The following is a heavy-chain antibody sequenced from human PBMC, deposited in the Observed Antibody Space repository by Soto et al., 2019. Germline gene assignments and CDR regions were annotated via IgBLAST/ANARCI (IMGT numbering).Heavy chain of an antibody. CDR2: INKNGFTI. CDR1: GFTLTTYS. V-gene: IGHV3-48*02. D-gene: IGHD6-19*01. J-gene: IGHJ4*02. Sequence: GSLRLSCAVSGFTLTTYSMNWVRQAPGKGLEWISFINKNGFTIYYADSVKGRFTISRDYAENSLYLQMDSLRHEDTAVYYCARGAVTGTSLFVYWGLGTLVTVSS. CDR3: ARGAVTGTSLFVY.